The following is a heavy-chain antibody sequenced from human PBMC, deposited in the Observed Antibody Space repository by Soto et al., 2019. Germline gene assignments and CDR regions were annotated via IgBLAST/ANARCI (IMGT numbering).Heavy chain of an antibody. CDR3: ARAWVSSWSFDY. CDR1: GFTVSSNY. CDR2: IYSGGST. Sequence: LRLSCSASGFTVSSNYMSWVRQAPGKGLEWVSVIYSGGSTYYADSVKGRFTISRDNSKNTLYLQMNSLRAEDTAVYYCARAWVSSWSFDYWGQGTLVTVSS. D-gene: IGHD6-13*01. J-gene: IGHJ4*02. V-gene: IGHV3-53*01.